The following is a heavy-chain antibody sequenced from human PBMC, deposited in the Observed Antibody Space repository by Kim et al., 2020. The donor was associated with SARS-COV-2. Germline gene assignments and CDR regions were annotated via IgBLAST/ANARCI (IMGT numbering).Heavy chain of an antibody. J-gene: IGHJ4*02. CDR3: ARDRYHYYDSSGYYYGDY. V-gene: IGHV1-69*13. Sequence: SVKVSCKASGGTFSSYAISWVRQAPGQGLEWMGGIIPIFGTANYAQKFQGRVTITADESTSTAYMELSSLRSEDTAVYYCARDRYHYYDSSGYYYGDYWGQGTLVTVSS. CDR2: IIPIFGTA. D-gene: IGHD3-22*01. CDR1: GGTFSSYA.